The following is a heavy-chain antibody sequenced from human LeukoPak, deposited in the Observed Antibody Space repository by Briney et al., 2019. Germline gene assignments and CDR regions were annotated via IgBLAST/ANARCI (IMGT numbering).Heavy chain of an antibody. Sequence: GGSLRLSCAASGFTFTSYAMHWVRQAPGQRLEWMGWINAGNGNTKYSQKFQGRVTITRDTSASTAYMELSSLRSEDTAVYYCARAAAGTVWYFDLWGRGTLVTVSS. J-gene: IGHJ2*01. V-gene: IGHV1-3*01. CDR3: ARAAAGTVWYFDL. CDR2: INAGNGNT. CDR1: GFTFTSYA. D-gene: IGHD6-13*01.